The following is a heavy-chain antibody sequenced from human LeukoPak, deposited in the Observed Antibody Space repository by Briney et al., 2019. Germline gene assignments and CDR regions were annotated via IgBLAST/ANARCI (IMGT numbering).Heavy chain of an antibody. D-gene: IGHD6-6*01. CDR2: IKSKTDGGTT. V-gene: IGHV3-15*01. CDR3: ARRQYSSSSEVDGMDV. Sequence: GGSLRLSCAASGFTFSNAWMSWVRQAPGKGLEWVGRIKSKTDGGTTDYAAPVKGRFTISRDNSKNTLYLQMNRLRVDDTAVYRCARRQYSSSSEVDGMDVWGQGTTVIVSS. CDR1: GFTFSNAW. J-gene: IGHJ6*02.